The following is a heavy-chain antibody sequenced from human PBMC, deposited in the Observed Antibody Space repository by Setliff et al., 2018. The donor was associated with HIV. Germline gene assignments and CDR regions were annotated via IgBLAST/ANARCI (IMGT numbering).Heavy chain of an antibody. CDR2: ISANVGTT. Sequence: GGSLRLSCTASGFTFGNYAMSWVRQVPGRGLEWVSSISANVGTTYFADSVQGRFTISRDDSKNTAFLQIDSLHSGDTASYYCGRHVDGYCSATSCFVMSWHWGQGTLVTVSS. CDR1: GFTFGNYA. CDR3: GRHVDGYCSATSCFVMSWH. D-gene: IGHD2-2*01. V-gene: IGHV3-23*01. J-gene: IGHJ4*02.